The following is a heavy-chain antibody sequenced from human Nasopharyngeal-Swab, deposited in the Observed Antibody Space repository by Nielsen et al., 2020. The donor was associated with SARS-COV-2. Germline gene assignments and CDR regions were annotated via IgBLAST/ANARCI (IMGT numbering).Heavy chain of an antibody. Sequence: GESLKISCAASGFTFNTYAISWVRQAPGKGLEWVSVISGSDYSTKYADSVKGRFTISRDNAKNSLYLQMNSLRAEDTAVYYCARGLWVAAGGFDYWGQGTLVTVSS. CDR3: ARGLWVAAGGFDY. CDR2: ISGSDYST. J-gene: IGHJ4*02. CDR1: GFTFNTYA. V-gene: IGHV3-23*01. D-gene: IGHD3-16*01.